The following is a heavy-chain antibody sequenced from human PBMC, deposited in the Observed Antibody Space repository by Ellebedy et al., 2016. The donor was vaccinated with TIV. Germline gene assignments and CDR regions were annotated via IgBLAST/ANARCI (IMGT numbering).Heavy chain of an antibody. D-gene: IGHD6-19*01. CDR2: ISAYNANT. V-gene: IGHV1-18*01. J-gene: IGHJ4*02. Sequence: AASVKVSCKASGYTFTSYGISWVRQAPGQGLEWMAWISAYNANTNYAQNLQGRVTMTTDTSTSTAYMTLRSLRSDDTAVYYCARARSSGWLHTPDYWGQGTLVIVSS. CDR3: ARARSSGWLHTPDY. CDR1: GYTFTSYG.